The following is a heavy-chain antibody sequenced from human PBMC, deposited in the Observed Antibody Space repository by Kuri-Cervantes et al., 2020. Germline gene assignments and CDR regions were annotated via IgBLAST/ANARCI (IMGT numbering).Heavy chain of an antibody. CDR2: IKQDGSEK. Sequence: GESLKISCAASEFTFSSYWMSWVRQAPGKGLEWVANIKQDGSEKYYVDSVKGRFTISRDNAKNSLYLQMNGLRAEDTAVYYCARAAIAAAGKLSYMDVWGKGTTVTVSS. D-gene: IGHD6-13*01. V-gene: IGHV3-7*02. CDR1: EFTFSSYW. CDR3: ARAAIAAAGKLSYMDV. J-gene: IGHJ6*03.